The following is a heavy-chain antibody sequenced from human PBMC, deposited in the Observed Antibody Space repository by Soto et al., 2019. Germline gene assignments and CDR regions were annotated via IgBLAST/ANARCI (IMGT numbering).Heavy chain of an antibody. Sequence: EVQLLESGGCLVQPGGSLRLSCAASGFTFSSYAMRWVRQAPGKGLEWVSAISGSGGSTYYADSVKGRFTISRDNSKNTVYLQMHSLRGEDTAVYYCARRGSGSYYDYWGQGTLVTVSS. J-gene: IGHJ4*02. V-gene: IGHV3-23*01. CDR2: ISGSGGST. CDR1: GFTFSSYA. CDR3: ARRGSGSYYDY. D-gene: IGHD1-26*01.